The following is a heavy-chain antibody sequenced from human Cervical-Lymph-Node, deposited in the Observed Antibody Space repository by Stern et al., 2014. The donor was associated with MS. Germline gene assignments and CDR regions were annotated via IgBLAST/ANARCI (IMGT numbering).Heavy chain of an antibody. V-gene: IGHV4-34*01. Sequence: QVQLQQWGAGLLRPSETLSLTCAVHGASFSDNYWSWIRQTPGKGLEGIGEINSRGGTHYNPSLMSRAPLSVAPSRNQSSLKLSSRTAADTAMYYCARERKVERSARLLVSFDVWGQGTLVTVSS. CDR1: GASFSDNY. J-gene: IGHJ3*01. CDR2: INSRGGT. D-gene: IGHD1-1*01. CDR3: ARERKVERSARLLVSFDV.